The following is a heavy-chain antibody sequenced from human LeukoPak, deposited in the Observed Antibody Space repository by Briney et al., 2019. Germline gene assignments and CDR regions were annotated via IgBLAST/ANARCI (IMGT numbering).Heavy chain of an antibody. CDR3: AREEDIVVVPAAISYYYYYMDV. D-gene: IGHD2-2*01. CDR1: GGSISSYY. CDR2: IYTSGST. J-gene: IGHJ6*03. V-gene: IGHV4-4*08. Sequence: SETLSLTCTVSGGSISSYYWSWIRQPPGKGLEWIGRIYTSGSTNYNPSLKSRVTISVDTSKNQFSLKLSSVTAADTAVYYCAREEDIVVVPAAISYYYYYMDVWGKGTMVTVSS.